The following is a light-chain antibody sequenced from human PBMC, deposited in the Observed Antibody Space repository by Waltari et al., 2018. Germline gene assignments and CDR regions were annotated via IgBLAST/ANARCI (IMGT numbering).Light chain of an antibody. V-gene: IGKV1-5*03. CDR2: AAS. J-gene: IGKJ1*01. Sequence: DIQMTQSPSTLSASVGDRVTITCRASQSISTWLAWYQQKPGKAPKLLIYAASHLESGVPSRFSGSGSGTEFTLTLNSLQPDDFATYYCQQYNDYLGTFGPGTKVEI. CDR1: QSISTW. CDR3: QQYNDYLGT.